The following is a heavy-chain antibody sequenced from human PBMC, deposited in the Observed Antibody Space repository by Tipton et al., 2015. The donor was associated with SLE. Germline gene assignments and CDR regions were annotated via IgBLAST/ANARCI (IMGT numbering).Heavy chain of an antibody. D-gene: IGHD2-2*01. Sequence: TLSLTCTVSGGSISRSSHYWGWIRQPPGKGLEWIGSIYYGGRTYYNSSLKSRVTISVDTSKNQFSLKLSSVTDADTAVYYCAREGQYQGWFDPWGQGTLVTVSS. J-gene: IGHJ5*02. V-gene: IGHV4-39*07. CDR3: AREGQYQGWFDP. CDR2: IYYGGRT. CDR1: GGSISRSSHY.